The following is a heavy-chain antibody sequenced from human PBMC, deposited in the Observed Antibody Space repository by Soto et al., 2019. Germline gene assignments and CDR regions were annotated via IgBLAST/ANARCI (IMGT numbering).Heavy chain of an antibody. Sequence: PSETLSLTCTVSGGPISSYYWSWIRQPPGKGLEWIGYIYYSGSTNYNPSLKSRVTISVDTSKNQFSLKLSSVTAADTAVYYCARALVVPAAMPTYYYYYGMDVWGQGTTVTVSS. D-gene: IGHD2-2*01. J-gene: IGHJ6*02. CDR2: IYYSGST. V-gene: IGHV4-59*01. CDR3: ARALVVPAAMPTYYYYYGMDV. CDR1: GGPISSYY.